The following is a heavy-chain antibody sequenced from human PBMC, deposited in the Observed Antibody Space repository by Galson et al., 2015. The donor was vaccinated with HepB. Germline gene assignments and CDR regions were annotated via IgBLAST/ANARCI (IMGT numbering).Heavy chain of an antibody. J-gene: IGHJ4*02. Sequence: SLRLSCAASGFTFSTFIMNWVRQAPGKGLQWVSSITSSSNYIQYADSVKGRFTISRDNAKNSLYLQMNSLRAEDTAVYYCARVRGQSQYGSGSYDYWGQGTLVTVSS. V-gene: IGHV3-21*01. CDR2: ITSSSNYI. CDR3: ARVRGQSQYGSGSYDY. CDR1: GFTFSTFI. D-gene: IGHD3-10*01.